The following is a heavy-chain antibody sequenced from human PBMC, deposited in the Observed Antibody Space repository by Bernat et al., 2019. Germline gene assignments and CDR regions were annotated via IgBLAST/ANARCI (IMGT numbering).Heavy chain of an antibody. J-gene: IGHJ3*02. CDR1: GLTVSTNY. Sequence: EVQLVETGGGLIQPGRSLRLSCAASGLTVSTNYMSWVRQAPGKGLEWVSVLYSGGTTYYADSVKGRFTMSGDNSKNTLYLQLDSLRAEDTAVYYCAKAVGSRDGYILDAFDIWGQGAMVTVSS. CDR3: AKAVGSRDGYILDAFDI. V-gene: IGHV3-53*02. D-gene: IGHD5-24*01. CDR2: LYSGGTT.